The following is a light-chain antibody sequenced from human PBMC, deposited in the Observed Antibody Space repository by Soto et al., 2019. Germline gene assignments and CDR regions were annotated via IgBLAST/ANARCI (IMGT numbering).Light chain of an antibody. J-gene: IGKJ5*01. CDR3: QQLNSYPRIT. CDR2: AAS. Sequence: IQLTQSPSSLSASVGDRVTITCRASQGISSYLAWYQQKPGKAPKLLIYAASTLQSVVPSRFSGSGSGTDLTLTISSLQPEDFATYYCQQLNSYPRITFGQGTRLEIK. V-gene: IGKV1-9*01. CDR1: QGISSY.